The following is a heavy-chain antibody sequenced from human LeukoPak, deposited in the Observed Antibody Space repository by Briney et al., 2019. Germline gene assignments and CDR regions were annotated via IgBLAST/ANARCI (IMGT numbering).Heavy chain of an antibody. CDR1: GGSFGGYY. D-gene: IGHD3-10*01. CDR2: INHSGST. J-gene: IGHJ4*02. V-gene: IGHV4-34*01. Sequence: SETLSLTCAVYGGSFGGYYWSWIRQPPGKGLEWIGEINHSGSTNYNPSLKSRVTISVDTSKNQFSLKLSSVTAADTAVYYCAATMVRGVTRSYWGQGTLVTVSS. CDR3: AATMVRGVTRSY.